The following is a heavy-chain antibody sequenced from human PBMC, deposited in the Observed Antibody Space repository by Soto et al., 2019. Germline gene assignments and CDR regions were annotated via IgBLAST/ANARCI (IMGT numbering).Heavy chain of an antibody. CDR3: ARSYYYDGSGHLGDFDY. J-gene: IGHJ4*02. V-gene: IGHV4-59*01. CDR1: GGSISSYY. D-gene: IGHD3-22*01. CDR2: IYYSGST. Sequence: SETLSLTCTVSGGSISSYYWSWIRQPPGKGLEWIGYIYYSGSTNYNPSLKSRVTISVDTSKNQFSLKLSSVTAADTAVYYCARSYYYDGSGHLGDFDYWGQGTLVTVSS.